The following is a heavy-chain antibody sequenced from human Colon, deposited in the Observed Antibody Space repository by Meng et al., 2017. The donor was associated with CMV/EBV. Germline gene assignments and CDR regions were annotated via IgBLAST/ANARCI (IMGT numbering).Heavy chain of an antibody. V-gene: IGHV3-11*01. CDR2: ISSSGRTI. J-gene: IGHJ5*02. Sequence: GESLKISCAASGFSFNDYSMSWIRQAPGKGLEWISYISSSGRTIYYADSVRGRFTISRDNARNSLFLQMNTLRADDTAVYYCVRTPAAATGWLDPWGQGTLVTVSS. CDR3: VRTPAAATGWLDP. D-gene: IGHD6-13*01. CDR1: GFSFNDYS.